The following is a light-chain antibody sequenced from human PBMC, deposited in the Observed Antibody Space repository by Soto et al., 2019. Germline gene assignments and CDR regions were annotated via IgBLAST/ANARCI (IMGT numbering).Light chain of an antibody. Sequence: DIQMTQSPSAMSASVGDRVTITCRASQGISSFLAWYQQKPPKAPELLIYGASTLQSGVPSRFSGSGSGTEFTLTISSLQPEDFATYYCQQLNTYPITFAQGTRLEIK. CDR2: GAS. CDR1: QGISSF. CDR3: QQLNTYPIT. J-gene: IGKJ5*01. V-gene: IGKV1-9*01.